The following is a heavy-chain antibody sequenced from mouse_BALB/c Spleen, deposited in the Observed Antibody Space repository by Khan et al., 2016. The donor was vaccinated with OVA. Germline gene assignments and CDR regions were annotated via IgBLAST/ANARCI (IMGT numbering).Heavy chain of an antibody. Sequence: VQLKQSGAELVKPGASVKLSCTASGFNIKDTYMHWVKQRPEQGLEWIGRIDPANGNTKYDPKFQGKATITADTSSNTAYLQLSSLTSEDTAVYYCANWDWYFDVWGAGTTVTVS. D-gene: IGHD4-1*01. CDR2: IDPANGNT. V-gene: IGHV14-3*02. CDR1: GFNIKDTY. J-gene: IGHJ1*01. CDR3: ANWDWYFDV.